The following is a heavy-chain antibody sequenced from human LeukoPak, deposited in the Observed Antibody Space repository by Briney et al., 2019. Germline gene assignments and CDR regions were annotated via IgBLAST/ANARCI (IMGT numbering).Heavy chain of an antibody. CDR3: AGDQLALNALNL. D-gene: IGHD1-1*01. V-gene: IGHV4-61*08. CDR1: GGSISSGGYY. Sequence: SETLSLTCTVSGGSISSGGYYWSWIRQHPGKGLEWIGYIYYSGSTNYSPSLKSRVTISVDTSKNQFSLRLSSVTAADTAVYFCAGDQLALNALNLWGQGTMVSVSS. CDR2: IYYSGST. J-gene: IGHJ3*01.